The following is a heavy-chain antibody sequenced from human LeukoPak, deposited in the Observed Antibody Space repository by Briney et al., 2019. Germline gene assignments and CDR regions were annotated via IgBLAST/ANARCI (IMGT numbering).Heavy chain of an antibody. J-gene: IGHJ4*02. D-gene: IGHD4-17*01. V-gene: IGHV3-23*01. CDR3: AKRRTTVITMDYFDY. CDR1: GFTFSSYA. CDR2: ISGGAGTP. Sequence: GGSLRLSCAASGFTFSSYAMSWVRQAPGKGLEWVSGISGGAGTPYYADSVKGRFTISRDNSKSTLYLQRTSLRAEDTAVYYCAKRRTTVITMDYFDYWGQGTLVTVSS.